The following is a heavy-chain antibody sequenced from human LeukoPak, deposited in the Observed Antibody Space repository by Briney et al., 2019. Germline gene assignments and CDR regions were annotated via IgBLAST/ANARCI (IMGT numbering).Heavy chain of an antibody. CDR3: ARSSFLLEASEAFDI. V-gene: IGHV4-38-2*01. D-gene: IGHD2-2*01. Sequence: SETLSLTCAVSGYSISSGYYWGWIRQPPGKGLEWIGRIYHSESTYYNPSLKSRVTISVDTSKNQFSLKLSSVTAADTAVYCCARSSFLLEASEAFDIWGQGTMVTVSS. J-gene: IGHJ3*02. CDR1: GYSISSGYY. CDR2: IYHSEST.